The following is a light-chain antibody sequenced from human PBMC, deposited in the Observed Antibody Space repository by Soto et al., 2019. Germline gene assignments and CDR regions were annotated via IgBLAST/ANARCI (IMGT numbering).Light chain of an antibody. CDR1: QSVSSNY. Sequence: EIVLTHSPATLSLSPCERATLSFGASQSVSSNYLAWYQQKPGLAPRPLIYGATSRATGIPDRFSGSGSGTDFTLTISRLEPEDFAVYYCHQYGSSPATFGQGTKVDIK. J-gene: IGKJ1*01. V-gene: IGKV3D-20*01. CDR2: GAT. CDR3: HQYGSSPAT.